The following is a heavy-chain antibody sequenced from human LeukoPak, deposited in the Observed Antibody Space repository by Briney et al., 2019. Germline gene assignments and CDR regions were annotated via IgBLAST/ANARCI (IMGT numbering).Heavy chain of an antibody. D-gene: IGHD3-22*01. CDR3: AKAQDFYDTNGPIDF. CDR1: GFIFSEYY. CDR2: ITGSGGRS. J-gene: IGHJ4*02. Sequence: GGSLRLSCSASGFIFSEYYMTWIRQAPGKGLEWVSSITGSGGRSFYTDSVKGRFTVSRDDSKNTLSLQMDSLTAEDTAMYYCAKAQDFYDTNGPIDFWGQGTQVIVSS. V-gene: IGHV3-23*01.